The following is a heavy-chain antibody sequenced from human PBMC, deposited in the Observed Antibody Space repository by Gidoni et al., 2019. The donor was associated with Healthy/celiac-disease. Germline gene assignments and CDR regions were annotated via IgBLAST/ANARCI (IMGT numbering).Heavy chain of an antibody. CDR1: GFTFGDYA. CDR3: TRAGSASLVTDFDY. J-gene: IGHJ4*02. D-gene: IGHD3-9*01. Sequence: EVQLVESGGGLVKPGRSLRLSCTASGFTFGDYAMSWFRQAPGKGLEWVGFIRSKAYGGTTEYAASVKGRFTISRDDSKSIAYLQMNSLKTEDTAVYYCTRAGSASLVTDFDYWGQGTLVTVSS. V-gene: IGHV3-49*05. CDR2: IRSKAYGGTT.